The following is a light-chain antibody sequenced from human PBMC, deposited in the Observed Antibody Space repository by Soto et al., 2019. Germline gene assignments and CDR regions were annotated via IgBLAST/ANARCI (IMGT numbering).Light chain of an antibody. CDR2: ADS. Sequence: QSVLTQPPSASGTPGQRVTISCSGDISNIGTNSVHWYQHLPGTAPKLVIYADSQRPSGVPDRFSGSKSGTSASLAISGLQSEDDPHYLCAAWDDNLNGPLFGTGTKVTVL. V-gene: IGLV1-44*01. CDR1: ISNIGTNS. J-gene: IGLJ1*01. CDR3: AAWDDNLNGPL.